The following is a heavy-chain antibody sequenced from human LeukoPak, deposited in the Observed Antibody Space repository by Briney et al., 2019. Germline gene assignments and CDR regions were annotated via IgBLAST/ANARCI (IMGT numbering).Heavy chain of an antibody. V-gene: IGHV4-4*07. CDR3: AGGHYDFWSGYYTSFDY. D-gene: IGHD3-3*01. CDR1: GVSISSYY. J-gene: IGHJ4*02. CDR2: IYTSGST. Sequence: SETLSLTCTVSGVSISSYYWSWIRQPAGKGLEWIGRIYTSGSTNYNPSLKSRVTMSVDTSKNQFSLKLSSVTAADTAVYYCAGGHYDFWSGYYTSFDYWGQGTLVTVSS.